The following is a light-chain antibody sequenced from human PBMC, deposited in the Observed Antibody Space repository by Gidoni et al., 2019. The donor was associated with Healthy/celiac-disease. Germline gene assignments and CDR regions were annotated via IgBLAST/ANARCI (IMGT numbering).Light chain of an antibody. CDR2: EVS. J-gene: IGLJ1*01. V-gene: IGLV2-23*02. CDR1: SSDVGSYNL. Sequence: QSARTQPASVSGCPGQSITISCSGTSSDVGSYNLVSWYQQHPGKAPKLMIYEVSKRPSGVSNRFSGSSSGNSASLTISGLQAEDESDYYCCSYAVSSTVFGTGTKVTVL. CDR3: CSYAVSSTV.